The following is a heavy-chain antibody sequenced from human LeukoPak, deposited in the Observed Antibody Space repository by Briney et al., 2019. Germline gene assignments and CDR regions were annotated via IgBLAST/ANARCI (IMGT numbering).Heavy chain of an antibody. CDR1: GVSISNYY. J-gene: IGHJ4*02. Sequence: SETLSLTCTVSGVSISNYYWSWIRQPAGQGLEWLGRIYTSGSTNYNPSLKSRVSISADTSKNQFSLRLRSVTAADTAVYYCARDWEQGYGDQAFDYWGQGTLVTVSS. CDR2: IYTSGST. CDR3: ARDWEQGYGDQAFDY. D-gene: IGHD4-17*01. V-gene: IGHV4-4*07.